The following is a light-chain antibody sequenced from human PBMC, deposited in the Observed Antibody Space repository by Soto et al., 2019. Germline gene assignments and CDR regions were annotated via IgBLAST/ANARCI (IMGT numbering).Light chain of an antibody. Sequence: EIVMTQSPATLSVSPGERATLSCRASQSVSSNLAWYQQKPGQAPRLLIYGASTRATGTPARFSGSGSGTEFTLTISGLEPEDFALYYCQQRYNWPLTFGGGTKVDIK. J-gene: IGKJ4*01. CDR1: QSVSSN. CDR2: GAS. CDR3: QQRYNWPLT. V-gene: IGKV3-15*01.